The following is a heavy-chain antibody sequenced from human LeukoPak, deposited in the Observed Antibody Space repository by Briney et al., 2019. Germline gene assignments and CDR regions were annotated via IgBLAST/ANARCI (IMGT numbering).Heavy chain of an antibody. CDR3: ARIVFRYSGTYYNFDS. CDR2: VYYSGNT. J-gene: IGHJ4*02. V-gene: IGHV4-39*01. D-gene: IGHD1-26*01. CDR1: GASISSSSYY. Sequence: SETLSLTCTVSGASISSSSYYWGCIRQPPGQGLEWLATVYYSGNTYYNPSLTSRVTISVDTSKNQFSLKLSSVTAADTAVYYCARIVFRYSGTYYNFDSWGQGTLVTVSS.